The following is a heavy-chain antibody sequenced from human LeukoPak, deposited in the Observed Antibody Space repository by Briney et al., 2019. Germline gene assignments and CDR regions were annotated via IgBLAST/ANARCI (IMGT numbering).Heavy chain of an antibody. CDR1: GFTFSSYA. Sequence: PGGSLRLSCAASGFTFSSYAMHWVRQAPGKGLEWVALILYDGSNKYYADSVKGRFIISRDNAKNSLYLQMNSLRAEDTAVYYCARVGDSSSQCLDNWGQGTLVTVSS. CDR3: ARVGDSSSQCLDN. D-gene: IGHD6-6*01. J-gene: IGHJ4*02. V-gene: IGHV3-30-3*01. CDR2: ILYDGSNK.